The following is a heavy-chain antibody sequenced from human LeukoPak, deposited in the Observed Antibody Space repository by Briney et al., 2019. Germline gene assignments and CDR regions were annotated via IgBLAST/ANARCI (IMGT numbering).Heavy chain of an antibody. J-gene: IGHJ1*01. D-gene: IGHD4-17*01. CDR3: AKKAEAYGDSVTQH. V-gene: IGHV3-48*01. Sequence: GGSLRLSCAASGFTFNYHSMNWVRQAPGKGLEWISYISSVGNTIFYADSVKGRFTISRDNSKNTLYLQMNSLRAEDTAVYYCAKKAEAYGDSVTQHWGQGTLVTVSS. CDR1: GFTFNYHS. CDR2: ISSVGNTI.